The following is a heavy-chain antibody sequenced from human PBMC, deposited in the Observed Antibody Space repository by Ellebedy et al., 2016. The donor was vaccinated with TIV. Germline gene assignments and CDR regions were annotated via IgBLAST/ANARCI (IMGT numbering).Heavy chain of an antibody. V-gene: IGHV3-7*03. Sequence: GESLKISCVTSGFTFSIYWMSWVRQAPGKGLEWVANTDHDGRVKFYVDSVEGRFTISRDNAKNSLSPQMNSLRAEDTAVYYCARDDWGPAGPWGQGTLVTVSS. D-gene: IGHD3-9*01. J-gene: IGHJ5*02. CDR2: TDHDGRVK. CDR3: ARDDWGPAGP. CDR1: GFTFSIYW.